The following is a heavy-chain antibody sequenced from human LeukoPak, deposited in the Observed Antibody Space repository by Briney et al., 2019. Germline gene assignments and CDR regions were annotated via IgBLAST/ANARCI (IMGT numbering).Heavy chain of an antibody. V-gene: IGHV3-74*01. J-gene: IGHJ4*02. CDR3: ASPGS. Sequence: GGSLRLSCAASGFTFSNYWMHWVRQAPGKGLAWVSRINTDGSSTSYADSVKGRFTISRDNAKNSLFLQMNSLRAEDTAVYYCASPGSWGQGTLVTVSS. D-gene: IGHD3-10*01. CDR2: INTDGSST. CDR1: GFTFSNYW.